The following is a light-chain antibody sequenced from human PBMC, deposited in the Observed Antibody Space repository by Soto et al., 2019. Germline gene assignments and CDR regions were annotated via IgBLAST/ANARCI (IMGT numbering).Light chain of an antibody. Sequence: EIVLTQSPGSLSLSPGERATLSCRASQSVDSSFFAWYQQKPGQAPRLPIYGASTRATGIPDRFSGRGSGTDFTLTITRLEPEDFAVYYCQQYVSSVTFGQGTKMEIK. CDR3: QQYVSSVT. J-gene: IGKJ1*01. CDR2: GAS. CDR1: QSVDSSF. V-gene: IGKV3-20*01.